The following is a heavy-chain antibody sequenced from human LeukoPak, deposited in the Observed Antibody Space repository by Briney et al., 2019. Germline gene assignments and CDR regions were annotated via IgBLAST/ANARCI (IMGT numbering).Heavy chain of an antibody. CDR1: GGSISSYY. D-gene: IGHD3-10*01. CDR3: ARGRASSGSSRYYFYYYMDV. V-gene: IGHV4-59*01. J-gene: IGHJ6*03. CDR2: IYYSGST. Sequence: PSETLSLTCTVCGGSISSYYWSWIRQPPGKGLEWIGYIYYSGSTNYNPSLKSRVTISVDTSKNQFSLKLSSVTAADTAVYYCARGRASSGSSRYYFYYYMDVWGKGTTVTISS.